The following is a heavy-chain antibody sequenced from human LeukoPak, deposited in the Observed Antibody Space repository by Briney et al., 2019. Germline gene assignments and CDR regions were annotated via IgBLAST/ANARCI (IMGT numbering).Heavy chain of an antibody. V-gene: IGHV4-39*01. CDR2: IYYSGST. CDR1: GGSISGSSYY. Sequence: SETLSLTCTVSGGSISGSSYYWGWIRQPPGKGLEWIGSIYYSGSTYYNPSLKSRVTISVDTSKNQFSLKLSSVTAADTAVYYCARLMGGYYYYGMDVWGQGTTVTVSS. CDR3: ARLMGGYYYYGMDV. J-gene: IGHJ6*02. D-gene: IGHD2-8*01.